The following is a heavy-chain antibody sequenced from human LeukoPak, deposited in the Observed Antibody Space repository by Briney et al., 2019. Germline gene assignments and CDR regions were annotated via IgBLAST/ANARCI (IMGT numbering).Heavy chain of an antibody. V-gene: IGHV1-69*13. CDR2: IIPIFGTA. CDR1: VCTFSSYA. Sequence: ASVKVSCKASVCTFSSYAISWVRQAPGQGPEWMGGIIPIFGTANYAQKFQGRVTITADESTSTAYMELSSLRSEDTAVYYCACGYSYGTIDYWGQGTRVTVSS. J-gene: IGHJ4*02. D-gene: IGHD5-18*01. CDR3: ACGYSYGTIDY.